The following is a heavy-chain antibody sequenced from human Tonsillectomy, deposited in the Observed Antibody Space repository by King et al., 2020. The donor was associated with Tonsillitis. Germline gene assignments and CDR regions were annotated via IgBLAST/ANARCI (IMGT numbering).Heavy chain of an antibody. D-gene: IGHD3-22*01. J-gene: IGHJ2*01. CDR1: GFTFSSYG. CDR3: AKTPDYHDSYFDL. Sequence: VQLVESGGGVVQPRGSLRLSCAASGFTFSSYGMHWVRQAPGKGLEWVAFIRYHGTDKKSADSVRGRFTISRDNSKNTLYLQMNSLRAEDTAVYYCAKTPDYHDSYFDLWGRGTLVTVSS. V-gene: IGHV3-30*02. CDR2: IRYHGTDK.